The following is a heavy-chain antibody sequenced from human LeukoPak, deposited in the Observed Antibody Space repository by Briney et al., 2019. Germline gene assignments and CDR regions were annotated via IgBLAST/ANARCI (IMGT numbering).Heavy chain of an antibody. V-gene: IGHV1-69*04. CDR1: GGTFSSYA. D-gene: IGHD5-18*01. CDR2: IIPILGIA. J-gene: IGHJ4*02. CDR3: AREKDTATVTGFLLDY. Sequence: SVKVSCKASGGTFSSYAISWVRQAPGQGLEWMGRIIPILGIANYAQKFQGRVTITADKSTSTAYMELSSLRSEDTAVYYCAREKDTATVTGFLLDYWGRGTLVTVSS.